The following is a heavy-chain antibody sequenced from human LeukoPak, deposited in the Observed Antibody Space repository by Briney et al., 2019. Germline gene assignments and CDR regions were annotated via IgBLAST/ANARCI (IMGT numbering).Heavy chain of an antibody. V-gene: IGHV3-30*03. CDR3: ARDKADYDILTDYWYNWFDP. D-gene: IGHD3-9*01. J-gene: IGHJ5*02. CDR1: GFTFSSYG. CDR2: ISYDGSNK. Sequence: PGRSLRLSCAASGFTFSSYGMHWVRQAPGKGLEWVAVISYDGSNKYYADSVKGRFTISRDNSKNTLYLQMNSLRAEDTAVYYCARDKADYDILTDYWYNWFDPWGQGTLVTVSS.